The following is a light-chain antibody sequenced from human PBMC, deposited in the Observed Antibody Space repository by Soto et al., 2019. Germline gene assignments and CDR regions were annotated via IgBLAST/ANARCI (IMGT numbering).Light chain of an antibody. CDR1: QSISRY. J-gene: IGKJ1*01. CDR3: QQSYSTPRT. Sequence: DIQMTQSPSSLFASVGGRVTSTCRASQSISRYLNWYQEKPGKAPKLLIYAASRLQSGVPSRFSGSGSGTDFTLTISSLQPEDFATYYCQQSYSTPRTFGQGTKVDIK. V-gene: IGKV1-39*01. CDR2: AAS.